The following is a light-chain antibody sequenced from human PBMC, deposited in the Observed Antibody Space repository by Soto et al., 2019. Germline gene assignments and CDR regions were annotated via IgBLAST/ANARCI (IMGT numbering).Light chain of an antibody. CDR2: DVS. Sequence: QSALTQPPSASGSPGQSVAISCTGTSSDVGGYNYVSWYQQHSGKAPKLIIYDVSTRPSGVPDRFSGSKSGNTASLTVSGLQAEDEAEYYCSSYARNRDILFGGGTKLTVL. J-gene: IGLJ3*02. CDR3: SSYARNRDIL. V-gene: IGLV2-8*01. CDR1: SSDVGGYNY.